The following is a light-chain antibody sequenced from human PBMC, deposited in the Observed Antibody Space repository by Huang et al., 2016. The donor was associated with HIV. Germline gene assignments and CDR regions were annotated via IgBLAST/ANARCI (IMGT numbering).Light chain of an antibody. CDR2: GAS. CDR3: QQYNKWPSYS. CDR1: QSINNN. J-gene: IGKJ2*03. Sequence: EIVMTQSPATLSVSPGERATLACRASQSINNNLAWYQQKPGQTPRRLIYGASTRVTGIPPRFSGSGSGAEFTLTISSLQSEDFAVYFCQQYNKWPSYSFGQGTKLEIK. V-gene: IGKV3-15*01.